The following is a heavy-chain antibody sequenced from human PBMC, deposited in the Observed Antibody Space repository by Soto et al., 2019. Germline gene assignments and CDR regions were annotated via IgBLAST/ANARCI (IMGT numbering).Heavy chain of an antibody. D-gene: IGHD1-26*01. CDR1: GGSFSGYY. J-gene: IGHJ4*02. CDR3: ARKGATQGLDY. V-gene: IGHV4-34*01. Sequence: QVQLQQWGAGLLKPSETLSLTCAVYGGSFSGYYWSWIRQPPVKGLEWIGEINHSGSTNYNPSLKSRVTISVDTSKNQCSLKLSSVTAADTAVYYCARKGATQGLDYWCQGTLVTVSS. CDR2: INHSGST.